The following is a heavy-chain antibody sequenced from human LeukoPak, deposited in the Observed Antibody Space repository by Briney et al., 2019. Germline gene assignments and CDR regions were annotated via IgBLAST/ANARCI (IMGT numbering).Heavy chain of an antibody. J-gene: IGHJ5*02. CDR3: AKAATVTSNWFDP. Sequence: GGSLRLSCAASGFTFDDYAMHWVRQAPGKGLEWVSGISWNSGSIGYADSVKGRFIISRDNAKNSLYLQMNSLRAEDTALYYCAKAATVTSNWFDPWGQGTLVTVSS. CDR1: GFTFDDYA. D-gene: IGHD4-17*01. CDR2: ISWNSGSI. V-gene: IGHV3-9*01.